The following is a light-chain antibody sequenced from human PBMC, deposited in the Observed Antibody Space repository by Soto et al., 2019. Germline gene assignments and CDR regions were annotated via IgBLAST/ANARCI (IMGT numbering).Light chain of an antibody. CDR3: QQRTNWLYT. V-gene: IGKV3-11*01. CDR1: QSVSTY. J-gene: IGKJ2*01. Sequence: EIVLTQSQATLSLSPGERATLSCRASQSVSTYLAWYQQKPGQAPRLLIHDASNRASGVPARFSGSGSGTDFTLTISSLVPEDFAVYYCQQRTNWLYTFGQGTKLEIK. CDR2: DAS.